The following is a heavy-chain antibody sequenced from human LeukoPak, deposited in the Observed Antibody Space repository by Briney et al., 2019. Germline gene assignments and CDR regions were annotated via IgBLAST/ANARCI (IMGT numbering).Heavy chain of an antibody. V-gene: IGHV1-58*02. CDR1: GFTFTSSA. Sequence: ASVKVSCKASGFTFTSSAMQWVRQARGQRLEWIGWIVVGSGNTNYAQKFQERVTITRDMSTSTAYMELSSLRSEDTAVYYCARVVGATFPFDYWGQGTLVTVSS. CDR3: ARVVGATFPFDY. J-gene: IGHJ4*02. CDR2: IVVGSGNT. D-gene: IGHD1-26*01.